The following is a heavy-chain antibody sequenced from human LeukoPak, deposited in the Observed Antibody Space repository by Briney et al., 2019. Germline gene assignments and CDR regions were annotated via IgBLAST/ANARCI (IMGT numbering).Heavy chain of an antibody. CDR1: GVSISSSY. CDR3: AKYGQYNFDY. CDR2: IHYTGNT. Sequence: SETLSLTCTVSGVSISSSYWSWIRQPPGKGLEWIGFIHYTGNTKHNPSLKNRVTISVDTSKNQFSLKLSSVTAADTAIYYCAKYGQYNFDYWGQGTLVTVSS. D-gene: IGHD2/OR15-2a*01. J-gene: IGHJ4*02. V-gene: IGHV4-59*01.